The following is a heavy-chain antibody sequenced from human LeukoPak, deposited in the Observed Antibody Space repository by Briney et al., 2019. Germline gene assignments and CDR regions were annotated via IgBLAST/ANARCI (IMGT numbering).Heavy chain of an antibody. CDR3: AKDQEKDHYYGSGSGY. CDR1: GFTLSSHA. D-gene: IGHD3-10*01. Sequence: RGCLRLSCAPSGFTLSSHAMSWVRQAPGKGREWASAISGSGGSTYYADSVKGRFTTSRDNSKNTLYLQMNSLRAEDTAVYYCAKDQEKDHYYGSGSGYWGQGTLVTVSS. CDR2: ISGSGGST. V-gene: IGHV3-23*01. J-gene: IGHJ4*02.